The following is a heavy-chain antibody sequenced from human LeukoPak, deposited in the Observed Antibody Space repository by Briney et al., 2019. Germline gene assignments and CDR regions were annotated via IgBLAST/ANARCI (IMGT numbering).Heavy chain of an antibody. J-gene: IGHJ6*02. CDR1: GYTFTSYG. CDR2: ISAYNGNT. Sequence: ASVKVSCKASGYTFTSYGISWVRQAPGQGLEWMGWISAYNGNTNYAHKLQGRVTMTTDTSTSTAYMELRSLRSDDTAVYYCARARGEYSISLDYCYYGMDVWGQGTTVTVSS. CDR3: ARARGEYSISLDYCYYGMDV. V-gene: IGHV1-18*01. D-gene: IGHD6-13*01.